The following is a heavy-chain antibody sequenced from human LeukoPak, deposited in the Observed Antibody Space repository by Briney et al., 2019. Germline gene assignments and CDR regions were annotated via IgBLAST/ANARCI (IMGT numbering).Heavy chain of an antibody. CDR1: GYTFTSYY. D-gene: IGHD3-22*01. CDR2: INPSGGST. CDR3: ARGHHSDYYDSSGYRNWFDP. V-gene: IGHV1-46*01. Sequence: ASVKVSCKASGYTFTSYYMHWVRQAPGQGLEWMGLINPSGGSTSYAQKFQGRVTMTRDMSTSTVYMELSSLRSEDTAVYYCARGHHSDYYDSSGYRNWFDPWGQGTLVTVSS. J-gene: IGHJ5*02.